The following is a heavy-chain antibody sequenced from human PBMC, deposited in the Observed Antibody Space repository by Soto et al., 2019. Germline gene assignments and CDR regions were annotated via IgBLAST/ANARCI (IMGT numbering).Heavy chain of an antibody. CDR1: GFTFSNYW. D-gene: IGHD5-12*01. CDR2: TNSDGSDT. CDR3: ARASGYDFDS. J-gene: IGHJ4*02. V-gene: IGHV3-74*01. Sequence: PGRSLRLSCAASGFTFSNYWMHWVRQAPGKGPVWVSRTNSDGSDTLYADSVKGRFTVSRDNAKNTLSLQMNSLRLEDTAVYYCARASGYDFDSWGPGTLVTVSS.